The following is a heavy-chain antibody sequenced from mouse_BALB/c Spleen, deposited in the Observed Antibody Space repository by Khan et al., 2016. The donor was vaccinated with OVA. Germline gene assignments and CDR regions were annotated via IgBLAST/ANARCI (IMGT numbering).Heavy chain of an antibody. V-gene: IGHV3-2*02. CDR2: INYSGGT. Sequence: VQLKESGPGLVKPSQSLSLTCTATGYSITTDYAWNWIRQLPGNKLEWMGYINYSGGTSFLPSLKSRISITRDTSKNQFFLQLNSVTAEDSATYYCARWFAYWGQGTLVTVS. CDR1: GYSITTDYA. CDR3: ARWFAY. J-gene: IGHJ3*01.